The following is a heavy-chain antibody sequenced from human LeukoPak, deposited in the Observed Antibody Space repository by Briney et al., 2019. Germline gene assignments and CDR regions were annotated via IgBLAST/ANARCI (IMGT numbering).Heavy chain of an antibody. CDR2: IRYDGSNK. V-gene: IGHV3-30*02. D-gene: IGHD3/OR15-3a*01. Sequence: GGSLRLSCAASGFTFSSYGMHSGRQAPGKGLEWVAFIRYDGSNKYYADSVRGRFTISRDNSKNTLYLQMNSLRAEDTAVYYCATPVDFWTLRIPMDVWGKGTTVTVSS. CDR3: ATPVDFWTLRIPMDV. CDR1: GFTFSSYG. J-gene: IGHJ6*03.